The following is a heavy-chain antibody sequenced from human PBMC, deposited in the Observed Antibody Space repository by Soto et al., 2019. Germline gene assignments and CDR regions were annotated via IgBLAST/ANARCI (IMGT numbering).Heavy chain of an antibody. CDR1: GGTFSSYA. D-gene: IGHD3-22*01. Sequence: VKVSCQASGGTFSSYAISWVRQAPGQGLEWMGGIIPIFGTANYAQKFQGRVTITADESTSTAYMELSSLRSEDTAVYYCARDRYYDSSGYFDYWGQGTLVTVS. V-gene: IGHV1-69*01. J-gene: IGHJ4*02. CDR2: IIPIFGTA. CDR3: ARDRYYDSSGYFDY.